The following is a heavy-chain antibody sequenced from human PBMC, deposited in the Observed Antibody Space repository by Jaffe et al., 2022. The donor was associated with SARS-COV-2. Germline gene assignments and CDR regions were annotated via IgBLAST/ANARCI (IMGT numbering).Heavy chain of an antibody. J-gene: IGHJ4*02. CDR2: IKQDGSEK. V-gene: IGHV3-7*01. CDR1: GFTFSSYW. Sequence: EVQLVESGGGLVQPGGSLRLSCAASGFTFSSYWMSWVRQAPGKGLEWVANIKQDGSEKYYVDSVKGRFTISRDNAKNSLYLQMNSLRAEDTAVYYCARAGVGYSGYDYGYWGQGTLVTVSS. D-gene: IGHD5-12*01. CDR3: ARAGVGYSGYDYGY.